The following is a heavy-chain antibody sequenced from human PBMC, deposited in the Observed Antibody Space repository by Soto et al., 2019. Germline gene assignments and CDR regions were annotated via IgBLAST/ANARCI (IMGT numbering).Heavy chain of an antibody. CDR1: GFSLTTSGVG. CDR3: AHTTTPVPAWFGP. CDR2: IYWGDDK. D-gene: IGHD4-17*01. Sequence: QITLKESGPTLVKPTQTLTLTCTFSGFSLTTSGVGVGWIRQPPGKALEWLALIYWGDDKRYSQSLKSRLTITNDTSKNQVVLTMTNMERADTATYICAHTTTPVPAWFGPSGQGSLVSGSS. J-gene: IGHJ5*02. V-gene: IGHV2-5*02.